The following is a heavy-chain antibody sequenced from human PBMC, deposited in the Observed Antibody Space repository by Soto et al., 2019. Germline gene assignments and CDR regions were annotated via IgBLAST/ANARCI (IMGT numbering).Heavy chain of an antibody. CDR2: IYYSGST. J-gene: IGHJ6*02. D-gene: IGHD3-10*01. V-gene: IGHV4-31*03. Sequence: SETLSLTCTVSGGSISSGGYYWSWIRQHPGKGLEWIGYIYYSGSTYYNPSLKSRVTISVDTSKNQFSLKLGSVTAADTAVYYCARDSGWFGERPGSWLSNYYYYGMDVWGQGTTVTVSS. CDR3: ARDSGWFGERPGSWLSNYYYYGMDV. CDR1: GGSISSGGYY.